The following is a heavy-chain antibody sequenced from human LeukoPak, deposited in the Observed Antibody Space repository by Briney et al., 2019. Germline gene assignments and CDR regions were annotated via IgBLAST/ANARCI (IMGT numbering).Heavy chain of an antibody. V-gene: IGHV3-21*01. CDR3: ARPGITGTMGYGAFDI. CDR1: GFTFSSYS. D-gene: IGHD1-7*01. Sequence: PGGSLRLSCAASGFTFSSYSINWVRQAPGKGLEWVSSIDSSNSYIYYADSVKGRFTISRDNAKNSLFLQMNSLRVEDTAVYYCARPGITGTMGYGAFDIWGQGTRVTVSS. CDR2: IDSSNSYI. J-gene: IGHJ3*02.